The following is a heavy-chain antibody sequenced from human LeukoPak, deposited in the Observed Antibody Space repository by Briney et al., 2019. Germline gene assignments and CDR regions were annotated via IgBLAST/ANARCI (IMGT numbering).Heavy chain of an antibody. V-gene: IGHV4-4*02. CDR1: GGSLTSNNW. CDR3: ARDVGARLPGY. CDR2: IYHTGNS. J-gene: IGHJ4*02. D-gene: IGHD6-6*01. Sequence: SETLSLTCAVSGGSLTSNNWWSWVRQSPGKGLEWIGEIYHTGNSNYNPSLKSRVTISVDKSKNQFSMKLTSVTAEDTAFYYCARDVGARLPGYWGQGILVTVSS.